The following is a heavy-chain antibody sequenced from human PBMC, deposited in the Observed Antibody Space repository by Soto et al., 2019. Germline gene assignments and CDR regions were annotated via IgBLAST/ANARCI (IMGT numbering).Heavy chain of an antibody. J-gene: IGHJ6*02. V-gene: IGHV1-69*12. CDR3: AREDYSDRSGYGMDV. Sequence: QVQLVQSGAEVKEPGSSVRVSCKASGGTFSSSVISWVRQAPGQGLEWMGGIIPIYNSANYAQKFQGRVAITADESTSTAYMELRSLRSEDTAVYYCAREDYSDRSGYGMDVWGQGTTVAVSS. CDR1: GGTFSSSV. D-gene: IGHD3-22*01. CDR2: IIPIYNSA.